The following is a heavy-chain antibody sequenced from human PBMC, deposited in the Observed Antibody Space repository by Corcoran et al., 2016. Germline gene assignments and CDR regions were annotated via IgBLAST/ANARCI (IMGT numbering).Heavy chain of an antibody. CDR2: ISAYNGNT. CDR3: ARVGGSYLRGTFSGCDY. CDR1: GYTFTSYG. D-gene: IGHD1-26*01. V-gene: IGHV1-18*01. Sequence: QVQLVQSGAEVKKPGASVKVSCKASGYTFTSYGISWVRQAPGQGLEWMGWISAYNGNTNYAQKLQGRVTMTTDTSTSTASMELRSLRSDDTAVYYGARVGGSYLRGTFSGCDYWGQGTLVTVSS. J-gene: IGHJ4*02.